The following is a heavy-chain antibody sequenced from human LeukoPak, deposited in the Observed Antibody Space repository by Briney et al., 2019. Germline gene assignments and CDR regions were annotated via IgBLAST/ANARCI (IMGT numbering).Heavy chain of an antibody. CDR2: IYYSGST. J-gene: IGHJ4*02. Sequence: SETLSLTCTVSGGSVSSYYWSWIRQPPGKGLEWTGYIYYSGSTNYNPSLKSRVTISVDTSKNQFSLKLSSVTAADTAVYYCARDIRQYYFDYWGQGTLVTVSS. D-gene: IGHD2-21*01. CDR3: ARDIRQYYFDY. CDR1: GGSVSSYY. V-gene: IGHV4-59*02.